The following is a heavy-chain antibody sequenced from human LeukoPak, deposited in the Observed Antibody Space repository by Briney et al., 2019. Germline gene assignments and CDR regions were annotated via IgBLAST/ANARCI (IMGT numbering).Heavy chain of an antibody. CDR3: ARAYYDILTGPGGAFDI. CDR2: IYSGGST. Sequence: GGSLRLSCAASGFTVSSNYMSWVRQAPGKGLEWVSVIYSGGSTYYADSVKGRFTISRDNSKNTLYLQMNSLRAEDTAVYYCARAYYDILTGPGGAFDIWGQGTMVTVSS. D-gene: IGHD3-9*01. J-gene: IGHJ3*02. CDR1: GFTVSSNY. V-gene: IGHV3-66*01.